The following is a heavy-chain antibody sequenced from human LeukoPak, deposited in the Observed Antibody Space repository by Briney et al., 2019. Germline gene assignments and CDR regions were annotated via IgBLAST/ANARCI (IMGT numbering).Heavy chain of an antibody. J-gene: IGHJ5*02. V-gene: IGHV3-30*04. CDR3: ARDLGSGGPGGWFAP. Sequence: GGSLRLSCAASGFTFSSYAMHWVRQAPGKGLEWVAVISYDGSNKYYADSVKGRFTISRDNSKNTLYLQMNSLRAEDTAVYYCARDLGSGGPGGWFAPWGQGALVTVSS. CDR2: ISYDGSNK. D-gene: IGHD2-15*01. CDR1: GFTFSSYA.